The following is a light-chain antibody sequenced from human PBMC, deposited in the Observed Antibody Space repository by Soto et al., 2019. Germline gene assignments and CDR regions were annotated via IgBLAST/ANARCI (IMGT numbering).Light chain of an antibody. Sequence: EIVLTQSPATLSVFPGEKATLSCGASQSVSNNLAWYHQKPGQPPRPLIYGASTRATGVPARVSGSGSGTEFTLTISSLQSEDSAIYYCQQYSSWPFTFGPGTKVAIE. CDR2: GAS. CDR1: QSVSNN. V-gene: IGKV3-15*01. J-gene: IGKJ3*01. CDR3: QQYSSWPFT.